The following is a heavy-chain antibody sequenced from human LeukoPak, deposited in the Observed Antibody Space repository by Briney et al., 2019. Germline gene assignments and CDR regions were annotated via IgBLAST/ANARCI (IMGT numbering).Heavy chain of an antibody. CDR2: TSYDGSNK. V-gene: IGHV3-30-3*01. D-gene: IGHD3-10*01. CDR1: GFTFSSYG. CDR3: AKADKHDLGLLWFGEWSSNY. J-gene: IGHJ4*02. Sequence: PGRSLRLSCAASGFTFSSYGMHWVRQAPGKGLEWVAVTSYDGSNKDYADSVKGRFTISRDNSKNTLYLQMNSLRAEDTAVYYCAKADKHDLGLLWFGEWSSNYWGQGTLVTVSS.